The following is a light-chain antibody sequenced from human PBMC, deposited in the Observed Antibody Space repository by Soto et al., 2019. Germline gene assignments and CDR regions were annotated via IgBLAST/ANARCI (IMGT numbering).Light chain of an antibody. V-gene: IGLV2-23*01. CDR2: EGS. Sequence: SVLTQPASVSGSPGQSITISCTGTRSDVGSYNLVSWYQQHPGKAPKLMIYEGSKRPSGVSNRFSGSKSGNTASLTISGLQAEDEADYYCCSYAGSSTYVFGTGTKLTLL. J-gene: IGLJ1*01. CDR3: CSYAGSSTYV. CDR1: RSDVGSYNL.